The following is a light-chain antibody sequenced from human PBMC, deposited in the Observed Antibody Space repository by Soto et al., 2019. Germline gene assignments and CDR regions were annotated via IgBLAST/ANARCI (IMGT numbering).Light chain of an antibody. Sequence: DIQLTQSPPSLSATVGDRVTITCRASQRISTYLNWYQQKPGKAPKLLIYGASTLQGGVPSRFSGSGSGTDFTLTISSLQPEDFATYYCQQSYTTSITFGQGTRLEIK. CDR3: QQSYTTSIT. CDR1: QRISTY. V-gene: IGKV1-39*01. CDR2: GAS. J-gene: IGKJ5*01.